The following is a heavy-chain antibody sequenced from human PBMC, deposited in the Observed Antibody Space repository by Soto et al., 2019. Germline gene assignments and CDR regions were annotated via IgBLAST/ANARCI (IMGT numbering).Heavy chain of an antibody. CDR3: ASLLTVVEDVGYYYYGMDV. Sequence: GESLKISRKGSGYSFTSYLIGWVRQMPGKGLEWMGIIYPGDSDTRYSPSFQGQVTSSADKSISTAYLQWSSLKASDTVMYYCASLLTVVEDVGYYYYGMDVWGQGTTVTVSS. D-gene: IGHD2-15*01. V-gene: IGHV5-51*01. CDR1: GYSFTSYL. J-gene: IGHJ6*02. CDR2: IYPGDSDT.